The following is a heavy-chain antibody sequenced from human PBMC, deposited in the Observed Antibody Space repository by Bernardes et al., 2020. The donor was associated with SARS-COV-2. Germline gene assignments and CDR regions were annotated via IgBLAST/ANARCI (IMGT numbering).Heavy chain of an antibody. D-gene: IGHD2-15*01. V-gene: IGHV3-74*01. CDR2: INGDGSGT. CDR3: ATALAGNEY. CDR1: GFTFTNYW. J-gene: IGHJ4*02. Sequence: GSLRLSCAASGFTFTNYWMHWVRQAPGRGLVWGSRINGDGSGTTYADSVKGRFTISRDNAKNTLYLQMNSLRAEDTAVYYCATALAGNEYWGQGTLVTVSS.